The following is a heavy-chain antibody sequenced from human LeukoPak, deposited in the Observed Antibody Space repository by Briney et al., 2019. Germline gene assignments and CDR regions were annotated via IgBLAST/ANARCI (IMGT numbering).Heavy chain of an antibody. D-gene: IGHD2-15*01. Sequence: ASVKVSCKASGYTFTSYFIHWVRQAPGQGLEWMGAINPSDISTIYAQKFQGRVTMTRDTHTNTVYMQLTSLRSEDTAVCYCGRVNSGGYRLDYWGQGTLVTVSS. CDR2: INPSDIST. V-gene: IGHV1-46*01. CDR1: GYTFTSYF. CDR3: GRVNSGGYRLDY. J-gene: IGHJ4*02.